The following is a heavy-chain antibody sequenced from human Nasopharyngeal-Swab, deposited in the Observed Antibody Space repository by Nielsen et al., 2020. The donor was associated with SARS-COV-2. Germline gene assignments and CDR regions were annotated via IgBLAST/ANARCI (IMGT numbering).Heavy chain of an antibody. Sequence: VRQAPGKGLEWVSSISSSSSYIYYADSVKGRFTISRDNAKNSLYLQMNSLRAEDTAVYYCAREGAYYYDSSGYLPLDYWGQGTLVTRLL. J-gene: IGHJ4*02. D-gene: IGHD3-22*01. CDR3: AREGAYYYDSSGYLPLDY. V-gene: IGHV3-21*01. CDR2: ISSSSSYI.